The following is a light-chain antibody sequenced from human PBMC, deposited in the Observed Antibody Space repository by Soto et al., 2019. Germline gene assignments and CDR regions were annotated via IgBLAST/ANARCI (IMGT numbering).Light chain of an antibody. V-gene: IGKV3-20*01. Sequence: EIVLTQSPGTLSLSPGERATLSCRASQSVSSSYLAWYQQKPGPAPRLLIYGASSMATGIPDRFSGSGSGTDFTLTISRLEPEDFSVYYCQQYGSSLFTFGPGTKVDIK. CDR3: QQYGSSLFT. CDR1: QSVSSSY. J-gene: IGKJ3*01. CDR2: GAS.